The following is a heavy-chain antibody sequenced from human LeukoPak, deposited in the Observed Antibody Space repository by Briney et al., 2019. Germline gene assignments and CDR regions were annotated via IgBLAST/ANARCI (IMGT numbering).Heavy chain of an antibody. V-gene: IGHV4-34*01. Sequence: SSETLSLTCAVYGGSFSGYYWSWIRQPPGKGLEWIGEINHSGSTNYNPSLKSRVTISVDTSKNQFSLKLSSVTAADTAVYYCAREGRVPYYDFWSGYYRGYYGMDVWGQGTTATVSS. CDR2: INHSGST. D-gene: IGHD3-3*01. CDR1: GGSFSGYY. J-gene: IGHJ6*02. CDR3: AREGRVPYYDFWSGYYRGYYGMDV.